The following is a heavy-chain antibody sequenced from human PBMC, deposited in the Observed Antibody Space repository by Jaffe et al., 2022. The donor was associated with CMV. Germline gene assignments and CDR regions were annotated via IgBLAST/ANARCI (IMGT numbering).Heavy chain of an antibody. CDR2: IYYSGST. CDR3: ARLRATWSSRNWFDP. V-gene: IGHV4-39*01. Sequence: QLQLQESGPGLVKPSETLSLTCTVSGGSISSSSYYWGWIRQPPGKGLEWIGSIYYSGSTYYNPSLKSRVTISVDTSKNQFSLKLSSVTAADTAVYYCARLRATWSSRNWFDPWGQGTLVTVSS. D-gene: IGHD1-26*01. J-gene: IGHJ5*02. CDR1: GGSISSSSYY.